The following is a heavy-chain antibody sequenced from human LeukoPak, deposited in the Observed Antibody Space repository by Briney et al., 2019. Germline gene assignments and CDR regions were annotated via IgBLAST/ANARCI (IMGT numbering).Heavy chain of an antibody. CDR1: GGSFSSYY. Sequence: PSETLSLTCAVYGGSFSSYYWSWIRQPPGKRLEWIGEINHSGSTNYNPSLKSRVTISVDTSKNQFSLKLSSVTAADTAVYYCARRGSSWPDFDYWGQGTLVTVSS. CDR3: ARRGSSWPDFDY. CDR2: INHSGST. V-gene: IGHV4-34*01. D-gene: IGHD6-13*01. J-gene: IGHJ4*02.